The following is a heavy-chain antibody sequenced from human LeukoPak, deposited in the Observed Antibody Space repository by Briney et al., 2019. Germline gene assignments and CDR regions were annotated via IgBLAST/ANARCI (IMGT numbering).Heavy chain of an antibody. CDR1: GYTFTSYD. V-gene: IGHV1-8*03. D-gene: IGHD6-19*01. CDR3: ARVAGSIDY. Sequence: ASVKVSCKASGYTFTSYDINWVRPAAGQGLEWMGWMNPNSGYTGYAQKFQGRVTITRDTSISTAYMEPSSLRSEDTAVYYCARVAGSIDYWGQGTLVTVSS. J-gene: IGHJ4*02. CDR2: MNPNSGYT.